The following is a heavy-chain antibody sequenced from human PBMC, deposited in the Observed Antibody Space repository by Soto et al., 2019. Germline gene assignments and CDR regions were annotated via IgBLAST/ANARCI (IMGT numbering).Heavy chain of an antibody. CDR3: ARPHGYSSGRYPFTYFQH. D-gene: IGHD6-19*01. CDR2: IIPIFGST. CDR1: GGTFSSYA. V-gene: IGHV1-69*05. J-gene: IGHJ1*01. Sequence: GASVKVSCKASGGTFSSYAISWVRQAPGQGLEWMGGIIPIFGSTSYAQKFQGRVTMTRDTSTSTVYMELSSLRSEDTAVYYCARPHGYSSGRYPFTYFQHWGQGTLVTVSS.